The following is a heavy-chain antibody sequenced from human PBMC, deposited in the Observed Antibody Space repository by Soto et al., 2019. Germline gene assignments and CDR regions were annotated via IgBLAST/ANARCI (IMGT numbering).Heavy chain of an antibody. CDR3: ARHTPAISISDH. CDR1: GGSISSGGYY. V-gene: IGHV4-31*03. Sequence: SETLSLTCTVSGGSISSGGYYWSWIRQHPGKGLEWIGYIYYSGSTYYNPSLKSRVTMSVDTSKNQFSLKLSSVTAADTAVYYCARHTPAISISDHWGQGTLVTVSS. J-gene: IGHJ4*02. CDR2: IYYSGST. D-gene: IGHD2-15*01.